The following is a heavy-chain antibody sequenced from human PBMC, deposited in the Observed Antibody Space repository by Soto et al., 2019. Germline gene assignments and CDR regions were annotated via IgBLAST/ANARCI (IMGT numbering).Heavy chain of an antibody. Sequence: QVQLVQSGAEVKKPGASVKVSCKASGYTFTSYGISWVRQAPGQGLEWMGWISAYNGNTKFAQNFQGRVTMTTDTSTSTAYLELRRLRSDATAVYYCARNTSAFSPYYFTYWGQGTLVTVPS. J-gene: IGHJ4*02. V-gene: IGHV1-18*01. D-gene: IGHD6-19*01. CDR1: GYTFTSYG. CDR2: ISAYNGNT. CDR3: ARNTSAFSPYYFTY.